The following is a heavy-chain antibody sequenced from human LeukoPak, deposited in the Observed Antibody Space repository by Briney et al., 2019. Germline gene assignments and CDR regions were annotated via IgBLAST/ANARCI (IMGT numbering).Heavy chain of an antibody. CDR2: INHSGST. Sequence: PSETLSLTCAVYGGSFSGYYWSWIRQPPGKGLEWIGEINHSGSTYYNPSLKSRVTISVDTSKNQFSLKLSSVTAADTAVYYCARVWSGYYRKLNWFDPWGQGTLVTVSS. V-gene: IGHV4-34*01. CDR3: ARVWSGYYRKLNWFDP. D-gene: IGHD3-3*01. CDR1: GGSFSGYY. J-gene: IGHJ5*02.